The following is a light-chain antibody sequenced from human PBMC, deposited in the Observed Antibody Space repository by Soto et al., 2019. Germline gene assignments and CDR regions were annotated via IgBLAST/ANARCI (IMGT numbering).Light chain of an antibody. Sequence: IQMTQSPSSLSASVGDRVTITCRASQGIRSDLGWFQQKPGKAPKLLISATSILQSGVPSRFSGSGSGTDFTLTISGLQPEDFAVYYCQQYGSSPPGTFGQGTKVDIK. CDR3: QQYGSSPPGT. CDR2: ATS. J-gene: IGKJ1*01. CDR1: QGIRSD. V-gene: IGKV1-6*01.